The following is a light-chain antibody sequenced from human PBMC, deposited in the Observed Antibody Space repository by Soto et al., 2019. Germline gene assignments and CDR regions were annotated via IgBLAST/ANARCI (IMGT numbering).Light chain of an antibody. CDR1: QSVSSSY. J-gene: IGKJ1*01. CDR2: GAS. Sequence: TQSPSSLSASVGDRVTITCRASQSVSSSYLAWYRQKPGQAPRLLVYGASSRATGIPDRFSGSGSGTDFTLTISRLEPEDFAVYYCQQYGTSPMTFGQGTKVEIK. V-gene: IGKV3-20*01. CDR3: QQYGTSPMT.